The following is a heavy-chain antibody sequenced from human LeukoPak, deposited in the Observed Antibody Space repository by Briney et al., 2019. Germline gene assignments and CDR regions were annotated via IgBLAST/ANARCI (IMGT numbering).Heavy chain of an antibody. CDR2: TYYRSKWLT. Sequence: SPTLSLTFAISGDSVSSNSAAWNWIRQSPSRGLEWLGRTYYRSKWLTDYAVSVKSRITINADTPKNQFSLQLNSVTPEDTAVYYCTRKGTVTTPFDYWGQGILVTVSS. CDR1: GDSVSSNSAA. V-gene: IGHV6-1*01. CDR3: TRKGTVTTPFDY. D-gene: IGHD4-11*01. J-gene: IGHJ4*02.